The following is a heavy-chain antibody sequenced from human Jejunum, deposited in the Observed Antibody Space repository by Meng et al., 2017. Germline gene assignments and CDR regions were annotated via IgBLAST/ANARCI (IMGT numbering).Heavy chain of an antibody. Sequence: SETLSLTCRVSGGSISSHHWTWIRQPPGKELEWIGYMYYSGSTNYNPALKRRATISVGKSRSEFSLRLNSVTAADTAVCYCARYGDYDSIDYWGQGTLVTVSS. CDR1: GGSISSHH. CDR3: ARYGDYDSIDY. CDR2: MYYSGST. V-gene: IGHV4-59*11. J-gene: IGHJ4*02. D-gene: IGHD4-17*01.